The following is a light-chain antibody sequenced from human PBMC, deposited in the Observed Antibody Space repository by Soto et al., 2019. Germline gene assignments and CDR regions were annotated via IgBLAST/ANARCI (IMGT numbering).Light chain of an antibody. Sequence: ETVMTQSPDTLSVSPGESATLSCRASRDVSTNLAWFQQKPGQTPRLVLYGASKRAPSIPARFSGSGSGTDFTLTISSVQSEDFGVYYCQHYNNWPPYSVGQGTKVEIK. CDR2: GAS. CDR3: QHYNNWPPYS. J-gene: IGKJ2*03. V-gene: IGKV3-15*01. CDR1: RDVSTN.